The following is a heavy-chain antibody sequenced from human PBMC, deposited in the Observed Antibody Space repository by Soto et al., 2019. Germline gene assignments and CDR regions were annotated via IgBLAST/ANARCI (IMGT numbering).Heavy chain of an antibody. D-gene: IGHD3-22*01. Sequence: SETLSLTXTVSGDSISSGVHYWSWIRQHPGKGLEWIGYIYYSGTTYYNPSLKSRVTISVDTSENQFSLKLYSVTAADEAVYYCARAPYYYGSSAYMFDPWGQGTLVTVS. V-gene: IGHV4-31*02. CDR1: GDSISSGVHY. CDR3: ARAPYYYGSSAYMFDP. J-gene: IGHJ5*02. CDR2: IYYSGTT.